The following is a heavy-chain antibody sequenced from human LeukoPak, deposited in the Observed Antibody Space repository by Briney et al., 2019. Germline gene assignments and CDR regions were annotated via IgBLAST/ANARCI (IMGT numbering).Heavy chain of an antibody. CDR3: AKPVRPGWSSFGY. J-gene: IGHJ4*02. D-gene: IGHD6-19*01. V-gene: IGHV3-23*01. CDR1: GLTFSSYG. Sequence: PGESLRLSCAASGLTFSSYGMSWVRQAPGKGLEWVSGISGSDGNTYYADSVKGRFTISRDNSKNTLYLQMNSLRADDTAVYYCAKPVRPGWSSFGYWGQGTLVTVSS. CDR2: ISGSDGNT.